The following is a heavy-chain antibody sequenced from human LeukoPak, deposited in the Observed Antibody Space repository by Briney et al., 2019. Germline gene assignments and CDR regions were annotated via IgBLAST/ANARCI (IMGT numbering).Heavy chain of an antibody. V-gene: IGHV4-59*04. CDR3: ARQTGSGLFILP. CDR2: IYYSGNT. Sequence: PSETLSLTCTVSGGSISSYYWGWIRQPPGKGLEWIGYIYYSGNTYYNASLKSQVSISIDTSKNQFSLRLTSVTAADTAVYYCARQTGSGLFILPGGQGTLVTVSS. D-gene: IGHD3/OR15-3a*01. CDR1: GGSISSYY. J-gene: IGHJ4*02.